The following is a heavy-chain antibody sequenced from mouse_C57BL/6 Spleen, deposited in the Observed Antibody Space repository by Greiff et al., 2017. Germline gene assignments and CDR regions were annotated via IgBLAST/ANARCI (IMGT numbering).Heavy chain of an antibody. J-gene: IGHJ3*01. CDR2: IDPSDSYT. V-gene: IGHV1-69*01. D-gene: IGHD1-1*01. CDR3: ARGEITTVVGAFAY. Sequence: QVQLQQPGAELVMPGASVKLSCKASGYTFTSYWMHWVKQRPGQGLEWIGEIDPSDSYTNYNQKFKGKSTLTVDKSSSTAYMQLSSLTSEDSAVYYCARGEITTVVGAFAYWGQGTLVTVSA. CDR1: GYTFTSYW.